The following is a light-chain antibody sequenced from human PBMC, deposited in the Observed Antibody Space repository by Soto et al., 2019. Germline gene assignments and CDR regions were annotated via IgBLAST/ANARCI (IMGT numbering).Light chain of an antibody. Sequence: QSALTQPASVSGSPGQSITISCTGTNSDVGYDYVSWYQQHPGKAPKLIIYEVSNRPSGVSNRFSGSKSGNTAPLTISGLQAEDDADYYCSSYTSSSTYVFGTGTKVTVL. CDR1: NSDVGYDY. V-gene: IGLV2-14*01. J-gene: IGLJ1*01. CDR3: SSYTSSSTYV. CDR2: EVS.